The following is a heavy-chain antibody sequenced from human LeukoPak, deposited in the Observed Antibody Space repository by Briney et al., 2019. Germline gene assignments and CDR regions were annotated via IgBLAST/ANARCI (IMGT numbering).Heavy chain of an antibody. D-gene: IGHD2-8*01. CDR3: ARGVYQNIEYYYYMDV. V-gene: IGHV3-7*01. CDR1: GFTFSSYS. CDR2: IKQYGSEK. J-gene: IGHJ6*03. Sequence: GGSLRLSCAASGFTFSSYSMTWVRQAPGKGLDWVANIKQYGSEKYYVDSVKGRFTISGDNAKNQLYLQMNSLRAEDTAVYYCARGVYQNIEYYYYMDVWGKGTTVTVSS.